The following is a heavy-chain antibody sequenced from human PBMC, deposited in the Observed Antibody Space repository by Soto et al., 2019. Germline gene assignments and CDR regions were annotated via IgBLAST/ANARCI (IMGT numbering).Heavy chain of an antibody. V-gene: IGHV4-4*07. Sequence: PSETLSLTCTVSGGSISSYYWSWIRQPAGKGLEWIGRIYTSGSTNYNPSLKSRVTMSVDTSKNQFSLKLSSVTAADTAVYYCARDSIAAAGTDYYYGMDVWGQGTTVTVS. CDR2: IYTSGST. CDR1: GGSISSYY. D-gene: IGHD6-13*01. J-gene: IGHJ6*01. CDR3: ARDSIAAAGTDYYYGMDV.